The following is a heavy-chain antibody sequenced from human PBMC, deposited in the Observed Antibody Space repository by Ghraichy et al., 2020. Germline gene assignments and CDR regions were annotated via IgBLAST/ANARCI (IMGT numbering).Heavy chain of an antibody. CDR2: IYYSGSS. CDR1: GGSISSSCYY. Sequence: SETLSLTCTVSGGSISSSCYYWGWLRPPPGKGREGIGCIYYSGSSYSTPSIKSRVTVSVDTSQNPFNLSPVTVAAAATAVYYCARRGLMAVAGSFDLWGRGTLVTVSS. J-gene: IGHJ2*01. D-gene: IGHD6-19*01. CDR3: ARRGLMAVAGSFDL. V-gene: IGHV4-39*01.